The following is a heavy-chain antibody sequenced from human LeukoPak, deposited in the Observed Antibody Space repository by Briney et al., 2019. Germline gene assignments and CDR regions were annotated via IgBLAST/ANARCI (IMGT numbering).Heavy chain of an antibody. CDR3: ARSQRVQCYDFWSGYHMFHDY. Sequence: ASVKVSCKASGYTFTGYYMHWVRQAPGQGLEWMGWINPNSGGTNYAQKFQGRVTMTRDTSISTAYMELSRLRSDDTAVYYCARSQRVQCYDFWSGYHMFHDYWGQGTLVTVSS. J-gene: IGHJ4*02. D-gene: IGHD3-3*01. CDR2: INPNSGGT. CDR1: GYTFTGYY. V-gene: IGHV1-2*02.